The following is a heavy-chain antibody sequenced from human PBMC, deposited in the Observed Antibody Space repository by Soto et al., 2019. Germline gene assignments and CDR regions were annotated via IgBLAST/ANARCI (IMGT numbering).Heavy chain of an antibody. Sequence: QITLKESGPTLVKPTATLTLTCTFSGFSLSTPEVGVGWIRQPPGKALEWLALIYWDDDKRYTPSLEGRLTITKDTSKNQVVLTMTNTAAVDTATYYCGRRITMVRGVPDTYYFDYWGQGALVSVSS. D-gene: IGHD3-10*01. CDR1: GFSLSTPEVG. CDR3: GRRITMVRGVPDTYYFDY. V-gene: IGHV2-5*02. J-gene: IGHJ4*02. CDR2: IYWDDDK.